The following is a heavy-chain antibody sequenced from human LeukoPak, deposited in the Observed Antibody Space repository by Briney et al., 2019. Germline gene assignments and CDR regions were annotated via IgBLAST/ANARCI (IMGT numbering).Heavy chain of an antibody. CDR3: ARDYSGSYLAY. D-gene: IGHD1-26*01. V-gene: IGHV1-69*01. CDR1: RGTFSSYA. J-gene: IGHJ4*02. CDR2: IIPIFGTS. Sequence: GSSVKVSCKASRGTFSSYAISCVRQAPGQGLEWMGGIIPIFGTSNYAQKFQDRVTITADECTTTAYMELSRLRSDDTAVYYCARDYSGSYLAYWGQGTLVTVSS.